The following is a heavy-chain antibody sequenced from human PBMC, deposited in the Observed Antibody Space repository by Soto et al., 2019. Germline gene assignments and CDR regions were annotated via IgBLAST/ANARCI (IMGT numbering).Heavy chain of an antibody. J-gene: IGHJ5*02. Sequence: QVQLVQSGAEVKKPGASVKVSCKASGYTFTSYDINWVRQATGQGFEYLGWMNPNSGNTGYVKKCQGRVTMTRDTYMSTAYMGLRSLRSEDTAVYYCARGMKYGDYSRWFDPWGPGTLVTVSS. CDR3: ARGMKYGDYSRWFDP. D-gene: IGHD4-17*01. CDR2: MNPNSGNT. CDR1: GYTFTSYD. V-gene: IGHV1-8*01.